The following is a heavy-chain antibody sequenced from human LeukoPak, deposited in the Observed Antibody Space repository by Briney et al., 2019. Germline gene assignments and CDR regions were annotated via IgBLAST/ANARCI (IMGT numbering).Heavy chain of an antibody. Sequence: ASVKVSCKASGYSFTRYGVGWVRQAPGQGLEWMGWINAYNGNTNYTQKFQGRVTMTTDTSTSTVYMGLRSLKSDDTAVYYCARVRQLAQLCDSWGQGTLVTVSS. D-gene: IGHD5-18*01. J-gene: IGHJ4*02. CDR2: INAYNGNT. CDR3: ARVRQLAQLCDS. V-gene: IGHV1-18*01. CDR1: GYSFTRYG.